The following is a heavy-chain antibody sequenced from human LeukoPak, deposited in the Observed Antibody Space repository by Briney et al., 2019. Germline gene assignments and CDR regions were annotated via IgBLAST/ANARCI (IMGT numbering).Heavy chain of an antibody. V-gene: IGHV7-4-1*02. Sequence: GASVKVSCKASGYTFTSYAMNWVRQAPGQGLEWMGWINTNTGNPTYAQGFTGRFVFSLDTSVSTAYLQTSSLKAEDTAVYYCARVIRGPADDAFDIWGQGTMVTVSS. CDR3: ARVIRGPADDAFDI. CDR2: INTNTGNP. D-gene: IGHD3-22*01. CDR1: GYTFTSYA. J-gene: IGHJ3*02.